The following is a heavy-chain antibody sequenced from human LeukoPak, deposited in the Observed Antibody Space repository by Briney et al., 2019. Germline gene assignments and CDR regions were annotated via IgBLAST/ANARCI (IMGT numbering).Heavy chain of an antibody. V-gene: IGHV3-23*01. Sequence: GGSLRLSYAASGFTFRSYVMSWVRQAPGKGLEWVSTISGSSVTTYYANSVKGRFTISRDNSKNTLYLQMNSLRAEDTAVYYCAKLDYYGNYWGQGTLVTVSS. CDR2: ISGSSVTT. CDR1: GFTFRSYV. D-gene: IGHD3-10*01. CDR3: AKLDYYGNY. J-gene: IGHJ4*02.